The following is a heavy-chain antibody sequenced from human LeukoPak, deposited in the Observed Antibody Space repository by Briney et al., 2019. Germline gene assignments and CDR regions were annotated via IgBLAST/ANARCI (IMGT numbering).Heavy chain of an antibody. CDR2: IYHTGST. CDR1: GGSISTSSYY. Sequence: PSETLSLTCTVSGGSISTSSYYWGCIRQPPGKGLEWIGRIYHTGSTNYDPSLKSRVTISVDTSKNQFSLKLSSVTAADTAVYFCARLFNYYGSGSPFDYWGQGTLVTVSS. J-gene: IGHJ4*02. V-gene: IGHV4-39*01. CDR3: ARLFNYYGSGSPFDY. D-gene: IGHD3-10*01.